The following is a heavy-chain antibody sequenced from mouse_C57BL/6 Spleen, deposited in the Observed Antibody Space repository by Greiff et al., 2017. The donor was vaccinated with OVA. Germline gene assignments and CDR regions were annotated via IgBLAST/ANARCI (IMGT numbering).Heavy chain of an antibody. CDR3: AKSANWDAHWYCDV. D-gene: IGHD4-1*01. CDR2: IWRGGST. J-gene: IGHJ1*03. Sequence: VQLQQSGPGLVQPSQSLSITCTVSGFSFTSYGVHWVRQSPGKGLEWLGVIWRGGSTDYNAAFMSRLSITKDNSKSPVFFKMNSLQADDTAIYYCAKSANWDAHWYCDVWGTGTTVTVSS. V-gene: IGHV2-5*01. CDR1: GFSFTSYG.